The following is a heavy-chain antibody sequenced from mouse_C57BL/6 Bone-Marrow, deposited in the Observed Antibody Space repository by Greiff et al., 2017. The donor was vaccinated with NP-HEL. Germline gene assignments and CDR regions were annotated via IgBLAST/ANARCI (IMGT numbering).Heavy chain of an antibody. CDR2: INPSTGGT. J-gene: IGHJ3*01. CDR3: GRSPTSY. CDR1: GYSFTGYY. V-gene: IGHV1-42*01. D-gene: IGHD2-10*01. Sequence: VHVQQSGPELVKPGASVKISCKASGYSFTGYYMNWVKQSPEQSLEWIGEINPSTGGTTYNQKFKAKATLTVDKSSSTAYMQLKSLTSEDSAVYYCGRSPTSYWGQGTLVTVSA.